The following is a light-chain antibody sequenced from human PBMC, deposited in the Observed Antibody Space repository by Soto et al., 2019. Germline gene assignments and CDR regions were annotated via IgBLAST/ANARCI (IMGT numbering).Light chain of an antibody. J-gene: IGLJ2*01. Sequence: QSALTQPASVSGSPGQSITISCTGTSSDVGGYNYVSWYQHHPGKAPKLMIYDVTNRPSGVSNRFSGSKSGNTASLTISGLQAEDEADYYCTSYTTRSPYVVFGGGTNLTVL. CDR3: TSYTTRSPYVV. CDR1: SSDVGGYNY. CDR2: DVT. V-gene: IGLV2-14*03.